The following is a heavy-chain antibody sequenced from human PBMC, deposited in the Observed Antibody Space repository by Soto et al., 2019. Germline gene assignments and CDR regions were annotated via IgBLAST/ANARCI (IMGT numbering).Heavy chain of an antibody. CDR1: GYTFTNYY. CDR3: ARGGLEFDY. Sequence: ASVKVSCKASGYTFTNYYMHWVRQAPGQGLEWMGMINPSGGSTNYAQNFQGRVTMTTDTSTSTVYMDLSSLRSEDTAVYYCARGGLEFDYWGQGTLVTVSS. V-gene: IGHV1-46*01. CDR2: INPSGGST. J-gene: IGHJ4*02. D-gene: IGHD1-1*01.